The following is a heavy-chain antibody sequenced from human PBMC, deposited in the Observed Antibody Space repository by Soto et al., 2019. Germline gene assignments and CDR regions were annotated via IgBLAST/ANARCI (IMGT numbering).Heavy chain of an antibody. J-gene: IGHJ4*02. CDR2: IYYCGST. CDR1: GGSISSSSYY. V-gene: IGHV4-39*01. D-gene: IGHD3-22*01. CDR3: ARLDYDSSGFFDY. Sequence: SETLSLTCTVSGGSISSSSYYWGWIRQPPGKGLEWIGIIYYCGSTYYNPSLKSRVTISVDTSKNQFSLKLSSVTAADTAVYYCARLDYDSSGFFDYWGQGTLVTVSS.